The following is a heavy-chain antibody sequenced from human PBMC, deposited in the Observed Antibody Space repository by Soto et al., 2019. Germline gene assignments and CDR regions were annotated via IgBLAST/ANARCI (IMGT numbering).Heavy chain of an antibody. J-gene: IGHJ6*02. CDR1: GDSIRSSSY. CDR3: RTSSRYGKDF. Sequence: SETLSLTCTVSGDSIRSSSYWGWIRQPPGKGLEWIGSIYSTGNTYYNPSLNSQVTISVDTSKNQFSLNLISVTAADTAVYYCRTSSRYGKDFWRQGTTVTVS. V-gene: IGHV4-39*01. CDR2: IYSTGNT. D-gene: IGHD6-13*01.